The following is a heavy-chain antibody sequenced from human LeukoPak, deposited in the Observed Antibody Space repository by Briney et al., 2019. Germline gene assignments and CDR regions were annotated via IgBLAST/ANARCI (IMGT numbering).Heavy chain of an antibody. CDR3: ARDSNWNNGGFDY. D-gene: IGHD1/OR15-1a*01. V-gene: IGHV3-23*01. Sequence: GGSLRLSCGASGFTFSNYAMSWVRQAPGKGLGWVLTSSGNGGSTYYGDSVKGRFTISRDNVKNTLHLQMSSLRAEDTAIYYCARDSNWNNGGFDYWGQGTLVTVSA. CDR2: SSGNGGST. J-gene: IGHJ4*02. CDR1: GFTFSNYA.